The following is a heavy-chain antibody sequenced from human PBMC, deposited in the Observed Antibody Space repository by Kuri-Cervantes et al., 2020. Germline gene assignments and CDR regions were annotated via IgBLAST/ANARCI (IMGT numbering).Heavy chain of an antibody. D-gene: IGHD4-17*01. V-gene: IGHV3-23*01. CDR3: AKMRSGYGDYANAFDI. CDR2: ISGSGGST. CDR1: GFTFSSSW. Sequence: GESLKISCAASGFTFSSSWMHWVRQAPGKGLEWVAAISGSGGSTYYADSVKGRFTISRDNSKNTLYLQMNSLRAEDTAVYYCAKMRSGYGDYANAFDIWGQGTMVTVSS. J-gene: IGHJ3*02.